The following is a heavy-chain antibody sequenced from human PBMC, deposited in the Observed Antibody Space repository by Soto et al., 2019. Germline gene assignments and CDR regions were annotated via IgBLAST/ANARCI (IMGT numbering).Heavy chain of an antibody. CDR2: IYYSGST. J-gene: IGHJ5*02. D-gene: IGHD1-26*01. CDR1: GGSISSGDYY. V-gene: IGHV4-30-4*01. Sequence: QVQLQESGPGLVKPSQTLSLTCTVSGGSISSGDYYWSWIRQPPGKGLEWIGYIYYSGSTYYNPSLKSRVTISVDTSKHQFSLKLRSVTAADTAAYYCAGSPAGDWFDPWGQGTLVTVSS. CDR3: AGSPAGDWFDP.